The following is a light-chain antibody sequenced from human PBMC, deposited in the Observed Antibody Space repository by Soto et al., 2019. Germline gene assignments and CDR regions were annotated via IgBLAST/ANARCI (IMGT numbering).Light chain of an antibody. J-gene: IGLJ2*01. CDR1: SSNIGSNT. CDR2: SNN. Sequence: QSVLTQPPSASGTPGQRVTISCSGSSSNIGSNTVNWYQQLPGTAPKLLIYSNNQRHSGVPDRVSGSTSGTSASLAISGLQAEDEADYYCAAWDDSLNGVVFGGGTKLTVL. CDR3: AAWDDSLNGVV. V-gene: IGLV1-44*01.